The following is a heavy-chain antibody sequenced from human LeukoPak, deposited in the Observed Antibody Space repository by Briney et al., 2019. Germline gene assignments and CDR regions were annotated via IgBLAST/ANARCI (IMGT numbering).Heavy chain of an antibody. D-gene: IGHD6-19*01. CDR1: GGSISSYY. CDR3: ARAGWGSGYFDL. Sequence: PSETLSLTCTVSGGSISSYYWSWIRQPPGKGLEWIGYFYYSGSTNYNPSLKSRVTISVDTSKNQFSLKLSSVTAAGTAVYYCARAGWGSGYFDLWGRGTLVTVSS. V-gene: IGHV4-59*01. J-gene: IGHJ2*01. CDR2: FYYSGST.